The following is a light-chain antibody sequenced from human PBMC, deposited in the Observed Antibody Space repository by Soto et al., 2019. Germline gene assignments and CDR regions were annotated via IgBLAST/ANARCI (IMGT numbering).Light chain of an antibody. Sequence: QSALTQPASVSGSPGQSITISCTGTSNDVAGYNYVSWYQQHPGKAPQLIIYEVSNRPSGVSHRFSGSKSGDTASLTISGLQAEDGADYYCSSYTAFSTWVFGGGTKLTVL. V-gene: IGLV2-14*01. CDR1: SNDVAGYNY. J-gene: IGLJ3*02. CDR2: EVS. CDR3: SSYTAFSTWV.